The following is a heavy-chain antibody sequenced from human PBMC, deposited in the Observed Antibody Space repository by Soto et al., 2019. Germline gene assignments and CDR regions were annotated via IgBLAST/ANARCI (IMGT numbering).Heavy chain of an antibody. V-gene: IGHV4-59*01. D-gene: IGHD6-6*01. Sequence: PDNLCSTGTVSGSAISCYCWRWIRQPPGKGLEWIGYIYYSGSTNYNPSLKSRVTISVDTSKNQFSLKLSSVTAADTAVYYCARMLRSSFSFDYWGQGTLVTVSS. CDR1: GSAISCYC. CDR3: ARMLRSSFSFDY. CDR2: IYYSGST. J-gene: IGHJ4*02.